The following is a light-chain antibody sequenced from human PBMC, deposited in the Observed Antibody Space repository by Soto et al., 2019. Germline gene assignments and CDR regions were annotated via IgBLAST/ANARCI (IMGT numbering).Light chain of an antibody. CDR3: NSYTRKSTGV. CDR1: SSDVGGYNY. V-gene: IGLV2-14*01. CDR2: EVS. Sequence: QSVLTQPAAVSGSPGQSITISCTGTSSDVGGYNYVSWYQQHPGKAPKLIIYEVSNRPSGVSNRFSGSKSGNTASLTISGLQAEDEADYYCNSYTRKSTGVFGTGTKVTVL. J-gene: IGLJ1*01.